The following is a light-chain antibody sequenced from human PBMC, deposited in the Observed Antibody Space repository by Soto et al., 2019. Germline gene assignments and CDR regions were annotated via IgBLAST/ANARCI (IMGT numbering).Light chain of an antibody. CDR1: QSVSSR. Sequence: EIVMTQSPATLSVSPGERVTLSCRASQSVSSRLAWYQQKPGQSPRLLIYGASTRATGIPARFSGSGSGTDFTLTISSLEPEDFAVYYCQQRSNWPPITFGQGTRLEIK. J-gene: IGKJ5*01. CDR3: QQRSNWPPIT. CDR2: GAS. V-gene: IGKV3-11*01.